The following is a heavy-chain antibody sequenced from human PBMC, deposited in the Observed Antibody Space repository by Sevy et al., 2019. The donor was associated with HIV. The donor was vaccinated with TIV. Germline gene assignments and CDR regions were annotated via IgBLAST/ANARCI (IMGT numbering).Heavy chain of an antibody. CDR2: ISADSGTI. Sequence: GGSLRLSCSVSGFTFSGDGMDWVRQAPGKGLEWFSYISADSGTIFYADSVRGRFTVSRDNAKNSLFLQMNSLRDDDTAVYYCAKNFWGTFRYNDFWGQGTVVTVSS. D-gene: IGHD3-16*02. J-gene: IGHJ4*02. CDR1: GFTFSGDG. CDR3: AKNFWGTFRYNDF. V-gene: IGHV3-48*02.